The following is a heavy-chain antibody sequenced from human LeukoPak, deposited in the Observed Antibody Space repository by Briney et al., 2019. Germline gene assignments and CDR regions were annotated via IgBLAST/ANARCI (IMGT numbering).Heavy chain of an antibody. CDR3: ARDVGQQLVPYYYYYGMDV. Sequence: PSETLSLTCTVSGGSISSSSYSWGWIRQPPGKGLEWIGNIYYSGSTYYNPSLKSRVTISVDTSKNQFSLNLSSVTAADTGVYYCARDVGQQLVPYYYYYGMDVWGQGTTVTVSS. V-gene: IGHV4-39*07. J-gene: IGHJ6*02. CDR1: GGSISSSSYS. D-gene: IGHD6-13*01. CDR2: IYYSGST.